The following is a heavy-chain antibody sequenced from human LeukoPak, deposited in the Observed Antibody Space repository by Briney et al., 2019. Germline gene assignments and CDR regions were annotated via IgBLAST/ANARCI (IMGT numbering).Heavy chain of an antibody. J-gene: IGHJ4*02. CDR3: ARGDSGYDYGFDN. D-gene: IGHD5-12*01. V-gene: IGHV1-69*05. Sequence: SVKVSCKASGGTFSSHAISWVRQAPGQGLEWVGGIIPIFGTTNYAQKFQGRVTITTDESTSTGYMELRSLRSDDTAVYYCARGDSGYDYGFDNWGQGTLVTVSS. CDR2: IIPIFGTT. CDR1: GGTFSSHA.